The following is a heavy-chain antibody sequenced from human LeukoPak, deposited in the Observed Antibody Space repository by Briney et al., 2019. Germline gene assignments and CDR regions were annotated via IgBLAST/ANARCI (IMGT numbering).Heavy chain of an antibody. CDR1: GFSVSRNY. Sequence: GGSLRLSCAASGFSVSRNYMSWGRQAPGKGLEWVSVIYSGGSTYYADPVKGRFTIARHNSKNTLYLQMNSLRAEDTAVYYCARELVETVVIPAAKPNYYYYGMDVWGQGTTVTVSS. J-gene: IGHJ6*02. V-gene: IGHV3-53*04. CDR3: ARELVETVVIPAAKPNYYYYGMDV. D-gene: IGHD2-2*03. CDR2: IYSGGST.